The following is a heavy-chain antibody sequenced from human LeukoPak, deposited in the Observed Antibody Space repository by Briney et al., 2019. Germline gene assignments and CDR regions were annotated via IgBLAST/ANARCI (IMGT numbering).Heavy chain of an antibody. CDR1: GFTFSSYA. V-gene: IGHV3-23*01. CDR2: ISGSGGST. J-gene: IGHJ4*02. Sequence: PGGSLRLSCAASGFTFSSYAMSWVRQAPGKGLEWVSAISGSGGSTYYADSVKGRFTISRDNSKNTLYLQMNSLRAEDTAVYYCAKDLYGGSGDTKPKCIFDYWGQGTLVTVSS. CDR3: AKDLYGGSGDTKPKCIFDY. D-gene: IGHD2-8*01.